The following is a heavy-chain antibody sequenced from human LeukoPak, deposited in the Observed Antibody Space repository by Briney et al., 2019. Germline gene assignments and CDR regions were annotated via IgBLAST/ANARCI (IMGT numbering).Heavy chain of an antibody. Sequence: SETLSLTCAAYGGSFSGYYWSWIRQPPGKGLEWIGEINHSGSTNYNPSLKSRVTISVDTSKNQFSLKLSSVTAADTAVYYCARGYGGYGGNPRFLYWGQGTLVTVSS. CDR2: INHSGST. J-gene: IGHJ4*02. V-gene: IGHV4-34*01. CDR1: GGSFSGYY. CDR3: ARGYGGYGGNPRFLY. D-gene: IGHD4-23*01.